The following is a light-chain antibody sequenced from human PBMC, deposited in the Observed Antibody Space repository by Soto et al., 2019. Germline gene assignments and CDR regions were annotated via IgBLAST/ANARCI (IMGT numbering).Light chain of an antibody. J-gene: IGLJ1*01. CDR2: DVS. Sequence: QSALTQPASVSGSPGQSITISCTGTSSDVGGYNYVSWYQQRPDKAPRLMIYDVSNRPSGVSDRFSGSKSGDTASLTISGLQAEDEADYYCTSFTSRHTYVFGTGTKLTVL. CDR1: SSDVGGYNY. V-gene: IGLV2-14*03. CDR3: TSFTSRHTYV.